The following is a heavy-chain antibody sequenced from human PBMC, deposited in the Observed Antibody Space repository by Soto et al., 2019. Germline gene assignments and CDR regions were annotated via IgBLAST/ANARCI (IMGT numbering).Heavy chain of an antibody. CDR1: GYTLTELS. D-gene: IGHD1-26*01. J-gene: IGHJ6*02. CDR3: AKESSSGSYYRYYYYGMDV. V-gene: IGHV1-24*01. Sequence: ASVKVSCKVSGYTLTELSMHWVRQAPGKGLEWMGGFDPEDGETIYAQKFQGRVTMTEDTSTDTAYMELSSLRAEDTAVYYCAKESSSGSYYRYYYYGMDVWGQGTTVTVSS. CDR2: FDPEDGET.